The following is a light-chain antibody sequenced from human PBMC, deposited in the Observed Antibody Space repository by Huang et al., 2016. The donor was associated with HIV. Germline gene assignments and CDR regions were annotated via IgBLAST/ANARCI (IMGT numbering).Light chain of an antibody. CDR3: QQRSNWPPA. Sequence: EIVLTQSPATLSLSPGERATLSCRASQSVSSYLAWYQQKPGQAPRLLVYAAYNRATCSPARFSGSGSGTDFTLTISSLEPEDFAVYYCQQRSNWPPAFGQGTRLEIK. V-gene: IGKV3-11*01. CDR2: AAY. CDR1: QSVSSY. J-gene: IGKJ5*01.